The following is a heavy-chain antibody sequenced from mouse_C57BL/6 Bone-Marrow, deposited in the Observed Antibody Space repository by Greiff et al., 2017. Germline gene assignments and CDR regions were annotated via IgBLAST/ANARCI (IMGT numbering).Heavy chain of an antibody. Sequence: EVQLQQSGAELVRPGASVKLSCTASGFNIKDDYMHWVKQRPEQGLEWIGWIDPENGDTEYASKFQGKATITADTSSNTAYLQLSSLTSEDTAVYYCTTDSNYDAYRGQGTLVTVSA. CDR2: IDPENGDT. V-gene: IGHV14-4*01. J-gene: IGHJ3*01. CDR1: GFNIKDDY. CDR3: TTDSNYDAY. D-gene: IGHD2-5*01.